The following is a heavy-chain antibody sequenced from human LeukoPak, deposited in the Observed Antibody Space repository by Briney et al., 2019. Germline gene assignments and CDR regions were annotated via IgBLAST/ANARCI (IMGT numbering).Heavy chain of an antibody. V-gene: IGHV1-8*03. Sequence: ASVKVSCMACGYTFTSYYMHWVGQAGGQGLEWMGWMNTNSGNTGYAQKFQGRVTITRNTSISTAYMELSSLRSEDTAVYYCARASIAAQDDAFDIWGQGTIVTVSS. CDR1: GYTFTSYY. CDR2: MNTNSGNT. J-gene: IGHJ3*02. CDR3: ARASIAAQDDAFDI. D-gene: IGHD6-6*01.